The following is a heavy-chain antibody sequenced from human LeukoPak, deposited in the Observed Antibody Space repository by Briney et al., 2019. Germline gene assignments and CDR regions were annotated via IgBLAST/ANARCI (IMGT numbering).Heavy chain of an antibody. CDR1: GGSIISSSYY. D-gene: IGHD6-13*01. J-gene: IGHJ4*02. V-gene: IGHV4-39*07. CDR3: ARMPPGMAIPVRIDY. CDR2: IYYSGNT. Sequence: SETLSLTCTVSGGSIISSSYYWGWIRQPPGTGLEWIGSIYYSGNTYYNPSLKSRVTISVDTSKNQFSLKLSSVTAADTAVYYCARMPPGMAIPVRIDYWGQGTLITVSS.